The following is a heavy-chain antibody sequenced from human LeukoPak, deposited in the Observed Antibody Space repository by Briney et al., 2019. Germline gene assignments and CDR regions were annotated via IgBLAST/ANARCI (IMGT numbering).Heavy chain of an antibody. CDR1: GYSISSGYY. CDR3: ARAPRTGAWDMITFGGVIVHGDAFDF. CDR2: IYHSGST. Sequence: SETLSLTCTVPGYSISSGYYWGWIRQPPGKGLEWIGSIYHSGSTYYNPSLKSRVTISVDTSKNQFSLKLSSVTAADTAVYYCARAPRTGAWDMITFGGVIVHGDAFDFWGQGTMVTVSS. D-gene: IGHD3-16*02. V-gene: IGHV4-38-2*02. J-gene: IGHJ3*01.